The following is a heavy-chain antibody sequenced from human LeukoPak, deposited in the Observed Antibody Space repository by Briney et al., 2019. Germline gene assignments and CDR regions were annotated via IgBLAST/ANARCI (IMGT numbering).Heavy chain of an antibody. CDR1: GFTFSSYG. V-gene: IGHV3-30*18. CDR3: AKALSSSFYYFDL. Sequence: GRSLRLSCAASGFTFSSYGMHWVRQAPGKGLEWVAVISYDGSNKYYADSVKGRFTISRDNSRNTLYLQMNSLRAEDTAVYYCAKALSSSFYYFDLGGRGTLVTVSS. D-gene: IGHD3-16*02. J-gene: IGHJ2*01. CDR2: ISYDGSNK.